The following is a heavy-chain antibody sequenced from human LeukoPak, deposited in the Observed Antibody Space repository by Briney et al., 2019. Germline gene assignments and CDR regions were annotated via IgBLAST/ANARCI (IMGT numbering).Heavy chain of an antibody. D-gene: IGHD3-22*01. Sequence: TSETLSLTCTVSGDSISTYYWSWIRQPAGKGLEWIGRIYTSGSTNYNPSLKSRVTMSLDTSKNQFSLRLSSVSAADTAVYYCARATYYDSPRGYFDYWGQGILVTVSS. CDR1: GDSISTYY. V-gene: IGHV4-4*07. J-gene: IGHJ4*02. CDR3: ARATYYDSPRGYFDY. CDR2: IYTSGST.